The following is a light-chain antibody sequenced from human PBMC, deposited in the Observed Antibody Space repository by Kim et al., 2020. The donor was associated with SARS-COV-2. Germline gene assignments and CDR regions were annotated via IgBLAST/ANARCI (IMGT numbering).Light chain of an antibody. CDR2: YDS. CDR1: NIGSKS. CDR3: QVWDCSRNIRV. J-gene: IGLJ3*02. Sequence: SYELTQPPSVSVAPGKTARITGGGHNIGSKSVHCYQQKPGQAPALAMHYDSDRPSGLPERSSGFNSRNTPTLTISRVEAGDEDAYYCQVWDCSRNIRVFG. V-gene: IGLV3-21*04.